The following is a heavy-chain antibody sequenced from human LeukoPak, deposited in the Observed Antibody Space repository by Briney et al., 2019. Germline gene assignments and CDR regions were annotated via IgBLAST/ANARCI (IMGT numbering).Heavy chain of an antibody. CDR2: IYYSGST. Sequence: PSETLSLTCTVSGGSISSSSYYWGWIRQPPGKGLEWIGSIYYSGSTYYNPSLKSRVTISVDTSKNQFSLKLSSVTAADTAVYYCARYHVAAAGTPHWGQGTLVTVSS. D-gene: IGHD6-13*01. V-gene: IGHV4-39*01. CDR1: GGSISSSSYY. J-gene: IGHJ4*02. CDR3: ARYHVAAAGTPH.